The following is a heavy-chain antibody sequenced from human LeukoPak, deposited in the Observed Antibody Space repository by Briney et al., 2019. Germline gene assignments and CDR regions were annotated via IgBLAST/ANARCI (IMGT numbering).Heavy chain of an antibody. Sequence: GGSLTLSCAASGFTFSKYSMNWVPQAPGKRLEWVSANSSSSSYIYYADSVKGRFTIARDNAKNSLYLQMNCLRAEDTAVYYCASRDIAAAGTIDYWCQGTMVTVSS. CDR3: ASRDIAAAGTIDY. CDR1: GFTFSKYS. V-gene: IGHV3-21*01. CDR2: NSSSSSYI. J-gene: IGHJ4*02. D-gene: IGHD6-13*01.